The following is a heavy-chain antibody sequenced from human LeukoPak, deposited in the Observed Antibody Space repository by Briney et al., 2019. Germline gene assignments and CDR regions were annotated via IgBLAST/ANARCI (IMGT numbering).Heavy chain of an antibody. Sequence: SETLSLTCAVYGGSFSGYYWSWIRQPPGKGLEWIGEINHSGSTNYNPSLKSRVTISVDTSKNQFFLKLSSVTAADTAVYYCARLYCSSTSCYTVGWFDPWGQGTLVTVSS. V-gene: IGHV4-34*01. CDR2: INHSGST. CDR3: ARLYCSSTSCYTVGWFDP. CDR1: GGSFSGYY. D-gene: IGHD2-2*02. J-gene: IGHJ5*02.